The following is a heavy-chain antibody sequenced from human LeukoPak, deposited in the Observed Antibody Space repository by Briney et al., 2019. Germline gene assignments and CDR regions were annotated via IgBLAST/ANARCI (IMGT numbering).Heavy chain of an antibody. CDR2: INPNSGGT. V-gene: IGHV1-2*02. J-gene: IGHJ4*02. D-gene: IGHD3-10*01. CDR1: GYTFNGYY. CDR3: ARTYYYGSGSYLYFDY. Sequence: ASVTVSSKASGYTFNGYYMHWVRQAPGQGLEWMGWINPNSGGTNYAQKFQGRVTMTRDTSISTAYMELSRLRSDDTAVYYCARTYYYGSGSYLYFDYWGQGTMVTVSS.